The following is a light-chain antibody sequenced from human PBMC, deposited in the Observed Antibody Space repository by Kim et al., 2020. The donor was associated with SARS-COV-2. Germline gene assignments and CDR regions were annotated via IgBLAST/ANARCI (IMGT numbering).Light chain of an antibody. CDR2: GAS. CDR1: QSVGSN. CDR3: QQYNDWPLYT. V-gene: IGKV3-15*01. Sequence: EIVMTQSPATLSVSPGDRATLSCWASQSVGSNLAWYQQKPGQSPRLLIYGASTRATDIPARFSGGGSGTEFTLTISSLQSEDFAVYYCQQYNDWPLYTFGQGTKLEIK. J-gene: IGKJ2*01.